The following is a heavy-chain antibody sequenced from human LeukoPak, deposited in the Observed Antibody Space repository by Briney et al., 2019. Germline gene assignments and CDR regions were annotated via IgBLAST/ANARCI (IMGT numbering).Heavy chain of an antibody. V-gene: IGHV4-38-2*02. CDR1: GYSISSGYY. CDR3: ARDPHILSGYYYNWFDP. Sequence: PSQTLSLTCTVSGYSISSGYYWGWVRRPPGKGLEWIGSIYHSGSTYYNPSLKSRVTISVDTSKNQFSLKLSSVTAADTAVYYCARDPHILSGYYYNWFDPWGQGTLVTVSS. D-gene: IGHD3-9*01. J-gene: IGHJ5*02. CDR2: IYHSGST.